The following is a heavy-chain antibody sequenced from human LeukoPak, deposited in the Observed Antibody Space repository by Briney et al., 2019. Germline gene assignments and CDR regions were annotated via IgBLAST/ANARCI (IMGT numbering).Heavy chain of an antibody. V-gene: IGHV3-30*04. CDR3: TRDGQRTGENMDY. CDR1: GLTFSTYH. Sequence: GGSLRLSCAASGLTFSTYHMHWVRQAPGKGLEWVAVISYDGRNKYYADSVKGRLTISRDISKNTLYLQMNSLRFEDTAVYYCTRDGQRTGENMDYWGQGTLVTVSS. D-gene: IGHD6-25*01. CDR2: ISYDGRNK. J-gene: IGHJ4*02.